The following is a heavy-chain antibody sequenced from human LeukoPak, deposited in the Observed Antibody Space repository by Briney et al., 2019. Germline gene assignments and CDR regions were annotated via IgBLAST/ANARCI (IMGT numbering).Heavy chain of an antibody. D-gene: IGHD3-22*01. CDR1: GGPLSSGGYY. CDR3: ARATMIVXVIDY. J-gene: IGHJ4*02. CDR2: IYYSGST. V-gene: IGHV4-30-4*08. Sequence: SQTLSLTCTVPGGPLSSGGYYWSWIRQHPGKGLEWIGYIYYSGSTYYNPSLKSRVTISVDTSKNQFSLKLSSVTAADTAVYYCARATMIVXVIDYWGQGTLVTVSS.